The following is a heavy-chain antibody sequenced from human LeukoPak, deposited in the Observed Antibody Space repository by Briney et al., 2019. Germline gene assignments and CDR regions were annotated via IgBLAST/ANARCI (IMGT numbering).Heavy chain of an antibody. Sequence: SETLSLTCTVSGYSISSGYYWGWIRQPPGKGLEWIGSIYHSRSTYYNPSLKSRVTISVDTSKNQFSLKLSSVTAADTAVYYCASLTKKPYGEALDYWGQGTLVTVSS. D-gene: IGHD4-17*01. CDR3: ASLTKKPYGEALDY. CDR1: GYSISSGYY. CDR2: IYHSRST. V-gene: IGHV4-38-2*02. J-gene: IGHJ4*02.